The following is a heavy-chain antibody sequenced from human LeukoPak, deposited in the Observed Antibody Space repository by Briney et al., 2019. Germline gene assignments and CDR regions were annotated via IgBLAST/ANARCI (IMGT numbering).Heavy chain of an antibody. CDR1: GGSISSYY. V-gene: IGHV4-59*01. Sequence: PSETLSLTCTVSGGSISSYYWSWIRQPPGKGLESIGYIYYSGSTNYNPSLKSRVTISVDTSKNQFSLKLSSVTAADTAVYYCARAIGCSGGSCYRYYYYYGMDVWGQGTTVTVSS. CDR2: IYYSGST. J-gene: IGHJ6*02. CDR3: ARAIGCSGGSCYRYYYYYGMDV. D-gene: IGHD2-15*01.